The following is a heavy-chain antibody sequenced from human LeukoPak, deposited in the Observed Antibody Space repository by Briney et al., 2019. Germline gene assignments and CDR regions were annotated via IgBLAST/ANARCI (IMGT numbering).Heavy chain of an antibody. CDR2: IYSGGST. D-gene: IGHD2-15*01. CDR1: GFTVSSNY. Sequence: GGSLRLSCAASGFTVSSNYMSWVRQAPGKGLEWGSVIYSGGSTYYADSVKGRFTISRDNSKNSLYLQMNSLRAEDTAVYYCARDSKWGWRQWSKQVDYWGQGTLVTVSS. J-gene: IGHJ4*02. V-gene: IGHV3-53*01. CDR3: ARDSKWGWRQWSKQVDY.